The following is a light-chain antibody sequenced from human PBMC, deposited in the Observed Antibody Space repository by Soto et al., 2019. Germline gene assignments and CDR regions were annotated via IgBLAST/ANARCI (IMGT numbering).Light chain of an antibody. CDR2: AAS. J-gene: IGKJ1*01. CDR1: RDVGSD. CDR3: LQDYGDSWT. V-gene: IGKV1-6*01. Sequence: QMTQSPSSLSAPAGEKIIITCRASRDVGSDVSWYQHIPGQAPKLLIYAASNLYTGVPSRFSGSRSGTEFTLTISSLQPEDFASYYCLQDYGDSWTFGQGTKVDIK.